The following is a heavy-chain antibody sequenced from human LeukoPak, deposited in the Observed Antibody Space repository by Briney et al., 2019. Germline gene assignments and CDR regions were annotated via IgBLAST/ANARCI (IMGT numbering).Heavy chain of an antibody. Sequence: PSETLSLTCTVSGGSISSSSYYWSWIRQPAGKGLEWIGRIYTSGSTNYNPSLKSRVTISVDKSKNQFSLKLSSVTAADTAVYYCARGTKGLGLDYWGQGTLVTVSS. V-gene: IGHV4-61*02. D-gene: IGHD2-8*01. CDR2: IYTSGST. CDR1: GGSISSSSYY. J-gene: IGHJ4*02. CDR3: ARGTKGLGLDY.